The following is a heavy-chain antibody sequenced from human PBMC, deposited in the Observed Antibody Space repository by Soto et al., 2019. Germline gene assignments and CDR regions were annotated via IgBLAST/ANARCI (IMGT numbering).Heavy chain of an antibody. D-gene: IGHD6-19*01. CDR2: VSDTGGST. CDR1: GFTFSSYA. J-gene: IGHJ4*02. CDR3: VRSVDSGWYYLFDY. V-gene: IGHV3-23*01. Sequence: EVQLLESGGGLVQPGGSLRLSCAASGFTFSSYAMRWVRQAPGKGLEWVSTVSDTGGSTYYADSVKGRFTISRDNSGNTLYLQMHSLRAEDTAVYYCVRSVDSGWYYLFDYRGQGTLVNVSS.